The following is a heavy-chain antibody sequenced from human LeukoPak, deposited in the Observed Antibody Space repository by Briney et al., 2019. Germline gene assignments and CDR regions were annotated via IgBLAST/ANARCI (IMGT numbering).Heavy chain of an antibody. CDR1: GFTFSSYG. CDR2: IWYDGSNK. CDR3: AREMGMSVVPAAIRYHYYGMDV. D-gene: IGHD2-2*02. J-gene: IGHJ6*02. V-gene: IGHV3-33*01. Sequence: PGRSLRLSCAASGFTFSSYGMHWVRQAPGKGLEWVAVIWYDGSNKYYADSVKGRFTISRDNSKNTLYLQMNSLRAEDTAVYYCAREMGMSVVPAAIRYHYYGMDVWGQGTTVTVSS.